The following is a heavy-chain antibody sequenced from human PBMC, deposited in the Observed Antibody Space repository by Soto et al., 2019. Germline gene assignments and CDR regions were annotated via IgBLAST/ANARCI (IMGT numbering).Heavy chain of an antibody. CDR1: GGTFSSYA. J-gene: IGHJ3*02. Sequence: ASVKVSCKASGGTFSSYAISWVRQAPGQGLEWMGGIIPIFGTANYAQKFQGRVTITADESTGTAYMELSSLRSEDTAVYYCARDSIAAATFLGFDIWGQGTMVTVSS. CDR3: ARDSIAAATFLGFDI. CDR2: IIPIFGTA. D-gene: IGHD6-13*01. V-gene: IGHV1-69*13.